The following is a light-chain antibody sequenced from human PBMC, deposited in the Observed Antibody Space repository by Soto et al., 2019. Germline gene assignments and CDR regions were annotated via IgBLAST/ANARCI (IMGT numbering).Light chain of an antibody. CDR3: QQRSNWLLT. V-gene: IGKV3-11*01. J-gene: IGKJ5*01. CDR2: DAS. CDR1: QSVSSY. Sequence: VFTQSPATMSLYTRARATSFCRASQSVSSYLAWYQQKPGQAPRLLIYDASNRATGIPARFSGSGSGTDFTLTISSLEPEDFAVYYCQQRSNWLLTFGQGRLLEIK.